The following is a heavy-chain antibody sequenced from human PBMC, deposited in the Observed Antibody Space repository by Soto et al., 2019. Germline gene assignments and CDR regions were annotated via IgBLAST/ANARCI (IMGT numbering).Heavy chain of an antibody. J-gene: IGHJ4*02. Sequence: SETLSLTCTVSRGSILNGGHYCTGIRQRPGKGLAWIGKIFGSGNTHYITAATSRLSCSVDRANSRFSLNLTSVTAADPAIEDCARDNYGGMRDYWGPGTLVTVSS. CDR2: IFGSGNT. CDR1: RGSILNGGHY. CDR3: ARDNYGGMRDY. V-gene: IGHV4-31*03. D-gene: IGHD4-17*01.